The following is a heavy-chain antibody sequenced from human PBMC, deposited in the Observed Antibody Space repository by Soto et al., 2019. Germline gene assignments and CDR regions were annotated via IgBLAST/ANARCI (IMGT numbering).Heavy chain of an antibody. V-gene: IGHV3-23*01. CDR2: ISDSGGRT. Sequence: GKGLEWVSSISDSGGRTYYADSVKGRFTISRDNSKNTLYLQMNSLRAEDTAIYYCAKDALGDYFYYGMDVWGQGTTVTVSS. J-gene: IGHJ6*02. CDR3: AKDALGDYFYYGMDV.